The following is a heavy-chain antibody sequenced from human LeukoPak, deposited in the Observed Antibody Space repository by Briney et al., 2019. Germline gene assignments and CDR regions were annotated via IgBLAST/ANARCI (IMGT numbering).Heavy chain of an antibody. D-gene: IGHD3-22*01. CDR3: ARDLGSSGYIPFDP. J-gene: IGHJ5*02. CDR1: GGSISSSSYY. Sequence: PSETLSLTCTVSGGSISSSSYYWGWIRQPPGKGLEWIGSIYYSGSTYYNPSLKSRVTISVDTSKNQFSLKLSSVTAADTAVYYCARDLGSSGYIPFDPWGQGTLVTVSS. CDR2: IYYSGST. V-gene: IGHV4-39*07.